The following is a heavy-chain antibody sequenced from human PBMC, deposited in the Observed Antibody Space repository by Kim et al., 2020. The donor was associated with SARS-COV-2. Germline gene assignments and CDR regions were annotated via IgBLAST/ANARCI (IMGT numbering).Heavy chain of an antibody. CDR2: ISSSGSTI. V-gene: IGHV3-11*01. CDR1: GFTFSDYY. J-gene: IGHJ3*02. CDR3: ARGTTVVMSVGDAFDI. Sequence: GGSLRLSCAASGFTFSDYYMSWIRQAPGKGLEWVSYISSSGSTIYYADSVKGRFTISRDNAKNSLYLQMNSLRAEDTAVYYCARGTTVVMSVGDAFDIWGQGTMVTVSS. D-gene: IGHD4-17*01.